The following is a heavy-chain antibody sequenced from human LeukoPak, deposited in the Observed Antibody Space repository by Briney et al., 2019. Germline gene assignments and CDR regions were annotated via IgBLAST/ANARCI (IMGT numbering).Heavy chain of an antibody. J-gene: IGHJ4*02. V-gene: IGHV1-2*02. D-gene: IGHD1-1*01. CDR3: ARDRAIAATGTLEGY. Sequence: ASVKVSCKASGYTFTGYYMHWVRQAPGQGLEWMGWINPNSGGTNYAQKFQGSVTMTRDTSISTAYMELSRLRSDDTAVYYCARDRAIAATGTLEGYWGQGTLVTVSS. CDR1: GYTFTGYY. CDR2: INPNSGGT.